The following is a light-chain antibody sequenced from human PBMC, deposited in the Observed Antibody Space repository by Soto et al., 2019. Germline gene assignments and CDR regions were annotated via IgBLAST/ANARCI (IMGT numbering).Light chain of an antibody. CDR3: QKYGSPWT. V-gene: IGKV3-20*01. CDR2: GAS. CDR1: QSVWGSL. J-gene: IGKJ1*01. Sequence: ETVLTQSPGTLSLSPGERATLSCRASQSVWGSLLAWYQHKPGQTPRLLIYGASSRATGIPDRFSGSGSGTDFPITVRRLEHEDFAVYYCQKYGSPWTFGQGTKVEIK.